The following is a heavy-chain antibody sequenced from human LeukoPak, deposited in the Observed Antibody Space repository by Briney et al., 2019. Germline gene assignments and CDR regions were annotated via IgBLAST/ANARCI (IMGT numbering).Heavy chain of an antibody. V-gene: IGHV4-34*01. Sequence: PSETLSLTCGVHGVSITGYYWSWLRQPPREALQWIGEIDPSGSTIENPSLKSRVTLSMDTSMNQLFLTLPSVTAADAATYYCARIRCGPTQHRCYNHWGRGALVTVSS. J-gene: IGHJ5*02. CDR3: ARIRCGPTQHRCYNH. CDR2: IDPSGST. D-gene: IGHD2-8*01. CDR1: GVSITGYY.